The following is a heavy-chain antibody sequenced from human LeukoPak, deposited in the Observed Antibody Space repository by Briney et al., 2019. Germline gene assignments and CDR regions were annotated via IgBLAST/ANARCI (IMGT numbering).Heavy chain of an antibody. Sequence: SETLTLTCTVSGGSSSSSNYYWGWIRQPPEKGLEWIGSIYYGGNTNYNPSLKSRVTLSVDTSKNQFSLKVSSVTAAGTAVYYCARHPSCTTITHCSFDFWGRGTLVTVSS. CDR3: ARHPSCTTITHCSFDF. D-gene: IGHD4-11*01. CDR1: GGSSSSSNYY. CDR2: IYYGGNT. J-gene: IGHJ4*02. V-gene: IGHV4-39*01.